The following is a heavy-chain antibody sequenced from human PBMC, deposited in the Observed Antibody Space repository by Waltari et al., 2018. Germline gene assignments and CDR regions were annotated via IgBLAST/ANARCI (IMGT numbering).Heavy chain of an antibody. J-gene: IGHJ4*02. D-gene: IGHD3-10*01. CDR3: AKSPTLIRGIPYS. V-gene: IGHV3-23*01. CDR2: ISGSGCIT. Sequence: EVQLLESGGGLVQPGGSLRLSCAASGFTFDAFAMTWVRQAVGKGLEWVSYISGSGCITVYADSVKGRFTISRDNAKKTLYLQMNSLRAEDTALYYCAKSPTLIRGIPYSWGQGTLVTVSS. CDR1: GFTFDAFA.